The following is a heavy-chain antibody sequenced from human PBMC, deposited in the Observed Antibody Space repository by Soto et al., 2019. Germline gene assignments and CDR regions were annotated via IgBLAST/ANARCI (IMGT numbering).Heavy chain of an antibody. CDR2: INHSGST. V-gene: IGHV4-34*01. J-gene: IGHJ6*02. CDR1: GGSFSGYY. CDR3: ALSGYCSGGSCPPYYYYGMDV. Sequence: LSLTCAVYGGSFSGYYWSWIRQPPGKGLEWIGEINHSGSTNYNPSLKSRVTISVDTSKNQFSLKLSSVTAADTAVYYCALSGYCSGGSCPPYYYYGMDVWGQGTTVTVSS. D-gene: IGHD2-15*01.